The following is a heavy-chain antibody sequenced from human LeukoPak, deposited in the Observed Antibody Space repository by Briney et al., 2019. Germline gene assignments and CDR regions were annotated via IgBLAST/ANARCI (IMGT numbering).Heavy chain of an antibody. CDR3: ARDTPRPYRITIFGVVIDDYYYGMDV. D-gene: IGHD3-3*01. J-gene: IGHJ6*02. Sequence: PGGSLRLSCAASGFTFSIYAMPWVRQAPGKGLEWVAFVSSDGSNKYYADSVKGRFTISRDNSKNTLYQQMNSLRAEDTAVYYCARDTPRPYRITIFGVVIDDYYYGMDVWGQGTTVTVSS. CDR1: GFTFSIYA. CDR2: VSSDGSNK. V-gene: IGHV3-30-3*01.